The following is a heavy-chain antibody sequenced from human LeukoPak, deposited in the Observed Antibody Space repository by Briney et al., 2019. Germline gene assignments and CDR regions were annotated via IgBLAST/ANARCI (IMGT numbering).Heavy chain of an antibody. D-gene: IGHD2-2*01. CDR1: GYTLTELS. J-gene: IGHJ4*02. Sequence: ASVKVSCKVSGYTLTELSMHWVRQAPGKGLEWMGGFDPEDGETIYAQKFQGRVTMTEDTSTDAAYMELSSLRSEDTAVYYCATDRDIVAVPAALGFWGQGTLVTVSS. V-gene: IGHV1-24*01. CDR3: ATDRDIVAVPAALGF. CDR2: FDPEDGET.